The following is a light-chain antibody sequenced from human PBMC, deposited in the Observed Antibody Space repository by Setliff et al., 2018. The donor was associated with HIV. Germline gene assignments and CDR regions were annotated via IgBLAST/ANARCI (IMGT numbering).Light chain of an antibody. CDR1: SSDVGGYNY. V-gene: IGLV2-14*01. J-gene: IGLJ1*01. Sequence: QSALTQPPSASGSPGQSVTISCTGTSSDVGGYNYVSWYQHHPGKAPKLMIYDVSTRPSGVSNRFSGSKSGNTASLTISGLQTEDEADYYCSSYTSSSTDVFGTGTKVTVL. CDR2: DVS. CDR3: SSYTSSSTDV.